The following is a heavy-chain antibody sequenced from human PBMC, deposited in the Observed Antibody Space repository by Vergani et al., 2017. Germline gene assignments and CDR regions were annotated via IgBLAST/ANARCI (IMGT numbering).Heavy chain of an antibody. Sequence: VQLVESGGGLVQPGESLRLSCTASGFTFSDFWMTWVRQVPGKGLEWVANIMPDGSATMYADSLRGRFSISRDNAKNSLHLHMSSPRVEDTAVYFCAKSGFVGAFETWGRGTMVTVSS. V-gene: IGHV3-7*01. CDR1: GFTFSDFW. D-gene: IGHD6-6*01. CDR2: IMPDGSAT. J-gene: IGHJ3*02. CDR3: AKSGFVGAFET.